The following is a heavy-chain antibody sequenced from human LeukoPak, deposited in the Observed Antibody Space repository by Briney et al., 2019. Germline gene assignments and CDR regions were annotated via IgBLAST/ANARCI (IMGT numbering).Heavy chain of an antibody. CDR2: INHGGST. CDR1: GGSFSGYY. Sequence: PSETLSLACAVYGGSFSGYYWSWIRQPPGKGPEWIGEINHGGSTNYNPSLKSRVTISVDTSKNQFSLKLSSVTAADTAVYYCARGRRLLAAAGVKEFDYWGQGTLVTVSS. V-gene: IGHV4-34*01. J-gene: IGHJ4*02. CDR3: ARGRRLLAAAGVKEFDY. D-gene: IGHD6-13*01.